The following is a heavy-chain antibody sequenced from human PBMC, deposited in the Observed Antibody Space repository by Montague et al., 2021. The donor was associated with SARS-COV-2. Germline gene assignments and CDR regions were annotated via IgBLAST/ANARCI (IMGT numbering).Heavy chain of an antibody. J-gene: IGHJ3*02. CDR2: IYYSGST. V-gene: IGHV4-31*03. Sequence: TLSLTCTVSGGSISSSDYSWSWVRQHPGKGLEWIGYIYYSGSTYYNPSLKSRVTIFVDTSKNQFSLKLSSVTAADTAVYYCAIVQGITMKGVVIGAFDIWGQGTMVTVSS. CDR1: GGSISSSDYS. D-gene: IGHD3-22*01. CDR3: AIVQGITMKGVVIGAFDI.